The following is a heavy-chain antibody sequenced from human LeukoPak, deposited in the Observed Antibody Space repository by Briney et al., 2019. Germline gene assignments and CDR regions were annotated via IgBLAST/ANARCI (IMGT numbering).Heavy chain of an antibody. CDR1: GFPFSTYA. V-gene: IGHV3-23*01. CDR3: ARNGPGIAARTAYFDY. J-gene: IGHJ4*02. Sequence: GGSLRLSCAASGFPFSTYAMNWVRQAPGKGLEWVSVITGSGGFTQYADSVKGRFTISRDNSKNTLYLQMNSLRAEDTAVYYCARNGPGIAARTAYFDYWGQGTLVTVSS. D-gene: IGHD6-6*01. CDR2: ITGSGGFT.